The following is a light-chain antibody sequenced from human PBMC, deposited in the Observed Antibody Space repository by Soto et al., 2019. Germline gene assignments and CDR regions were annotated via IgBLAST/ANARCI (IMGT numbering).Light chain of an antibody. CDR2: DVS. CDR3: SSYPSSSTRPIV. Sequence: QSALTQPASVSGSPGQSITLSCTGTSSDVGGYNYVSWYQHHPGTAPKLMSYDVSIRPSGVSNRFSGSNSGNTASLTISGLPPEDEAESYFSSYPSSSTRPIVFGTGTKVTVL. V-gene: IGLV2-14*03. J-gene: IGLJ1*01. CDR1: SSDVGGYNY.